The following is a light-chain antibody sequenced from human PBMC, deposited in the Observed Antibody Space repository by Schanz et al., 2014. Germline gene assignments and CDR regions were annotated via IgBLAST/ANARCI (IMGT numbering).Light chain of an antibody. J-gene: IGKJ1*01. V-gene: IGKV3-15*01. CDR1: QSVSSN. CDR2: AAS. CDR3: QQYNSYPWT. Sequence: VMTQSPATLSVSPGESATLSCRASQSVSSNLAWYQQKPGQAPRLLIYAASTRATDIPDRFSGSGSGTEFTLTISSLQPDDFATYYCQQYNSYPWTFGQGTKVEIK.